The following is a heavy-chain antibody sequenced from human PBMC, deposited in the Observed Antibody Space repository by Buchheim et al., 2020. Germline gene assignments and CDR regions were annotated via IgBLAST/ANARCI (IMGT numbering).Heavy chain of an antibody. J-gene: IGHJ4*02. CDR1: GGSISSSNW. CDR3: ARQGEDIAALDY. D-gene: IGHD6-6*01. V-gene: IGHV4-4*02. Sequence: QVQLQESGPGLVKPSGTLSLTCGVSGGSISSSNWWSWVRQPPGKGLEWIGEIYHSGSTNYNPSLKGRVTMSIDKAKKQFSLRLSSVTAADTAVYYCARQGEDIAALDYWGQGTL. CDR2: IYHSGST.